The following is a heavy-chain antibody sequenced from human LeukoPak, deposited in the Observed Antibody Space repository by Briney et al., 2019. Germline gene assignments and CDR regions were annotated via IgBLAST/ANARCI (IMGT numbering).Heavy chain of an antibody. D-gene: IGHD6-6*01. CDR1: GYTFTSYG. V-gene: IGHV1-18*01. CDR3: ARDGGSSSLVPTKRGSVDY. Sequence: APVKVSCKASGYTFTSYGISWVRQAPGQGLEWMGWISAYNGNTNYAQKLQGRVTMTTDTSTSTAYMELRSLRSDDTAVYYCARDGGSSSLVPTKRGSVDYWGQGTLVTVSS. CDR2: ISAYNGNT. J-gene: IGHJ4*02.